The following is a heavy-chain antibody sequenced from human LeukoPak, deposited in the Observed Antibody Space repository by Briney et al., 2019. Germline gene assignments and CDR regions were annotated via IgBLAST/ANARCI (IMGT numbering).Heavy chain of an antibody. CDR2: IYSSDAT. V-gene: IGHV3-66*01. Sequence: PGGSLRLSCVASGFTLTRNHMNWVRQVPGKGLEWVSIIYSSDATYYADSVKGRFTVSRDKAKNTLYLQMNSLRADDTAVYYCARETPGSRVFDSWGQGTLVTVSS. D-gene: IGHD1-14*01. CDR1: GFTLTRNH. J-gene: IGHJ4*02. CDR3: ARETPGSRVFDS.